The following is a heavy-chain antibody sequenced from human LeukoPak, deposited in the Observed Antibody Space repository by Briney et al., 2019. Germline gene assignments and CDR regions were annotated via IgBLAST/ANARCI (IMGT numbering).Heavy chain of an antibody. CDR2: ISGSGGST. Sequence: PGGSLGLSCAASGFTFSSYAMSWVRQAPGKGLEWVSAISGSGGSTYYADSVKGRFTISRDNSKNTLYLQMNSLRAEDTAVYYYAKDRDRIAGLIYFDYWGRGTLVTVSS. D-gene: IGHD6-13*01. CDR1: GFTFSSYA. V-gene: IGHV3-23*01. J-gene: IGHJ4*02. CDR3: AKDRDRIAGLIYFDY.